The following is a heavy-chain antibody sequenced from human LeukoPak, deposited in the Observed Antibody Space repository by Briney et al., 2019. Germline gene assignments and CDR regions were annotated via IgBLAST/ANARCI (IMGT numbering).Heavy chain of an antibody. V-gene: IGHV3-7*01. J-gene: IGHJ4*02. CDR3: VRSWLPVADTRPTDY. CDR1: GFTFSSYW. CDR2: LNQDGRQT. Sequence: PGGSLRLSCAVSGFTFSSYWMAWVRQAPGKGLEWVASLNQDGRQTYYVDSVKGRFTISRDNAKNSLYLQMTSLRVEDTATYYCVRSWLPVADTRPTDYWGQGTLVTVSS. D-gene: IGHD1-26*01.